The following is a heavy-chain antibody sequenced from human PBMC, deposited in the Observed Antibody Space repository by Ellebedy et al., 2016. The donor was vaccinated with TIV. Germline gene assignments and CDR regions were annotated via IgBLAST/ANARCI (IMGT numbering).Heavy chain of an antibody. CDR2: IYYSGST. D-gene: IGHD2-21*01. CDR3: ARGPRYLRKHSNWFDP. J-gene: IGHJ5*02. CDR1: GGSISSYY. Sequence: SETLSLTCTVSGGSISSYYWSWILQPPGTGLEWIGSIYYSGSTYYDPSLKSRVTISVDTSKNQFSLKLSSVTAADTAVYYCARGPRYLRKHSNWFDPWGQGTLGTVSS. V-gene: IGHV4-39*07.